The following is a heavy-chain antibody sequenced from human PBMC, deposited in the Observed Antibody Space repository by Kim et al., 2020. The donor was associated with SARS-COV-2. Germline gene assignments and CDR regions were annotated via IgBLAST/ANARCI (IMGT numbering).Heavy chain of an antibody. CDR3: ARDYYDSSGYYPKPYYFDY. V-gene: IGHV3-11*04. D-gene: IGHD3-22*01. J-gene: IGHJ4*02. Sequence: GGSLRLSCAASGFTFSDYYMSWIRQAPGKGLEWVSYISSSGSTIYYADSVKGRFTISRDNAKNSLYLQMNSLRAEDTAVYYCARDYYDSSGYYPKPYYFDYWGQGTLVTVSS. CDR1: GFTFSDYY. CDR2: ISSSGSTI.